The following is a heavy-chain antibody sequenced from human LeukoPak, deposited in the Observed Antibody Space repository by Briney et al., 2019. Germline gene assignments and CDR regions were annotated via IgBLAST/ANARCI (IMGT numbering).Heavy chain of an antibody. J-gene: IGHJ4*02. CDR1: GGSSSSYY. D-gene: IGHD4-17*01. Sequence: SETLSLTCTVSGGSSSSYYWSWIRQPPGKGLEWIGYVHHSGITNYNPSLKSRVTISVDTSRNQFSLKLSSVTAADTAVYYCARDRGYGDPKFDYWGQGILVTVSS. CDR2: VHHSGIT. V-gene: IGHV4-59*01. CDR3: ARDRGYGDPKFDY.